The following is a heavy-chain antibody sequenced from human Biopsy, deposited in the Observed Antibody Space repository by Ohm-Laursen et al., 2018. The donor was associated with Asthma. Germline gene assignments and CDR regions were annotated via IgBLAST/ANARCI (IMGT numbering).Heavy chain of an antibody. CDR2: LIPVLGTP. J-gene: IGHJ6*02. Sequence: EASVKVSCKASGDSFSNYAISWVRQAPGQGLEWMGGLIPVLGTPDHAQMFEGRVTITADESTSTAYMELSSLSSEDTAVYYCARGFCGSQSIGFFFSGLEGWGPGTTVTVSS. V-gene: IGHV1-69*13. CDR1: GDSFSNYA. CDR3: ARGFCGSQSIGFFFSGLEG. D-gene: IGHD5-12*01.